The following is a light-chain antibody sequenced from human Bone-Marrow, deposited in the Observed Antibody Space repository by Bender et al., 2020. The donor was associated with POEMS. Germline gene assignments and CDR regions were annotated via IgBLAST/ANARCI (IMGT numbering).Light chain of an antibody. CDR3: SSYAGSNNYV. CDR2: EVN. Sequence: QSALTQPASVSGSPGQSITISCTGTSSDVGASNFVSWYQQHPGKVPKVMIYEVNKRPSGVPDRFSGSKSGNTASLTVSGLQADDEADYYCSSYAGSNNYVFGTGTKVTVL. V-gene: IGLV2-8*01. J-gene: IGLJ1*01. CDR1: SSDVGASNF.